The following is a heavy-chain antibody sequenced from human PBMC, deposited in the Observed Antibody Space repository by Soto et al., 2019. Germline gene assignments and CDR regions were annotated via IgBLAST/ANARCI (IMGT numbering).Heavy chain of an antibody. V-gene: IGHV3-30-3*01. J-gene: IGHJ6*02. D-gene: IGHD2-15*01. CDR2: ISYDGSNK. Sequence: QVQLVESGGGVVQPGRSLRLSCAASGFTFSSYAMHWVRQAPGKGLEWVAVISYDGSNKYYADSVKGRFTISRDNSKNTLYLQMNSLRAEDTAVYYCAREIVVVVAKKDYYGMDVWGQGTTVTVSS. CDR1: GFTFSSYA. CDR3: AREIVVVVAKKDYYGMDV.